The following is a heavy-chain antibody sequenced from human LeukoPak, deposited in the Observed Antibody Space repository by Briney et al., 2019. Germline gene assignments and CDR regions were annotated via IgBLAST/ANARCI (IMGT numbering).Heavy chain of an antibody. J-gene: IGHJ6*02. Sequence: PSETLSLTCTVSGGSISSYYWSWIRQPAGKGLEWIGRIYTSGSTNYNPSLKSRVTMSVDTSKNQFSLKLSSVTAADTAVYYCARDRRNYYGSGPPPDYYYYGMDVWGQGTTVTVSS. CDR1: GGSISSYY. D-gene: IGHD3-10*01. CDR2: IYTSGST. V-gene: IGHV4-4*07. CDR3: ARDRRNYYGSGPPPDYYYYGMDV.